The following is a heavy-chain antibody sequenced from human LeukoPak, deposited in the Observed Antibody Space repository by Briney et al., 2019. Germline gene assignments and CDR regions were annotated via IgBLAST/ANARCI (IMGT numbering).Heavy chain of an antibody. CDR1: GFSISDYW. CDR3: ASRESSMARSH. D-gene: IGHD3-10*01. V-gene: IGHV3-7*01. CDR2: INEDGTIQ. Sequence: PGGSLSFSCAAPGFSISDYWMNWVRLVPGKGLEWVANINEDGTIQDYVASVRGRFTISRNNAKNSLYLQMNSLGAEDTAVYYCASRESSMARSHWGHGTLVTVSS. J-gene: IGHJ4*01.